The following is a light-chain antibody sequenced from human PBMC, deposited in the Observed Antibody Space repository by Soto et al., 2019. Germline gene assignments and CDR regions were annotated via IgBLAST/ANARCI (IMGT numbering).Light chain of an antibody. CDR3: QQYDSYSEA. J-gene: IGKJ1*01. CDR2: SVS. V-gene: IGKV3-20*01. CDR1: QSVSSSY. Sequence: EIVLTQSPGTLSWSPGERATLSCRASQSVSSSYLAWYQQKPGQAPRLLIYSVSSLKSGVPERFSGTGSGTEFTLTISSLQPDDFAAYYCQQYDSYSEAFGQGTKVDI.